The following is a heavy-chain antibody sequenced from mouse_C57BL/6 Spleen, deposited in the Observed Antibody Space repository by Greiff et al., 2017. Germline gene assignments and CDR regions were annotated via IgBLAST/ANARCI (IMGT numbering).Heavy chain of an antibody. CDR1: GFTFSSYA. CDR3: TREPITTVVEEDAMDY. Sequence: EVKLVESGEGLVKPGGSLKLSCAASGFTFSSYAMSWVRQTPEQRLEWVAYISSGGDYIYYADTVKGRFTISRDNARNTLYLQMSSLKSEDTAMYYCTREPITTVVEEDAMDYWGQGTSVTVSS. V-gene: IGHV5-9-1*02. J-gene: IGHJ4*01. CDR2: ISSGGDYI. D-gene: IGHD1-1*01.